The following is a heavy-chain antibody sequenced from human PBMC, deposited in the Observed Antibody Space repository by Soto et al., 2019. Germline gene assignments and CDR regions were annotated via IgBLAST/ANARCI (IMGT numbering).Heavy chain of an antibody. CDR2: VSTNNADT. J-gene: IGHJ4*02. Sequence: QVQLVQSGPEVKMPGASVKVSCKTSGYHFTACGLAWLRQAPGQRPEWMGWVSTNNADTNYAQKFQGIVTMTTDKSTTTTYMELRSLRSDDTAVYYCARELNTDSSAYYSFAYWGQGTLVTVSS. CDR1: GYHFTACG. D-gene: IGHD3-22*01. V-gene: IGHV1-18*01. CDR3: ARELNTDSSAYYSFAY.